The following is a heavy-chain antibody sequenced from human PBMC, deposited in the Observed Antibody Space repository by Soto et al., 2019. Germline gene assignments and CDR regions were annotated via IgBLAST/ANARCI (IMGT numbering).Heavy chain of an antibody. D-gene: IGHD6-19*01. V-gene: IGHV4-39*01. CDR2: IYYSGST. CDR1: GGSINSSSYF. J-gene: IGHJ5*02. CDR3: ARHYSSGSRNWFDP. Sequence: SETLSLTCSVSGGSINSSSYFWGWVRQPPGKGLEWIGSIYYSGSTYYNPSLRSRVTISVDTSKNQFSLKLSSVTAADTAVFYRARHYSSGSRNWFDPWGQGTLVTVSS.